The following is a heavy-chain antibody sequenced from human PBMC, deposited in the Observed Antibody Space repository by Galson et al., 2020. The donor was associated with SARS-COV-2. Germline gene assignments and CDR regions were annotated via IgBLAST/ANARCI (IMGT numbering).Heavy chain of an antibody. Sequence: GESLKISCAASGLRFSDSSMHWVRQAPGKGLEWIGRIRSKANGYATAYTESLRVRFTISRDDSKNTATLQMNSLKTEDTAMYYCTRIFDYDDYGGWFDPWGQGTLVTVSS. CDR1: GLRFSDSS. D-gene: IGHD4-17*01. CDR3: TRIFDYDDYGGWFDP. J-gene: IGHJ5*02. V-gene: IGHV3-73*01. CDR2: IRSKANGYAT.